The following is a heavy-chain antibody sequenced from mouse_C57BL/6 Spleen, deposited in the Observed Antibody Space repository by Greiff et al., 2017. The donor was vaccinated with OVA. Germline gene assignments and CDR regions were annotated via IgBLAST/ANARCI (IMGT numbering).Heavy chain of an antibody. CDR3: ARKGDDYDGYAMDY. CDR2: IDPSDSET. D-gene: IGHD2-4*01. CDR1: GYTFTSYW. J-gene: IGHJ4*01. Sequence: VQLQQPGAELVRPGSSVKLSCKASGYTFTSYWMHWVKQRPIQGLEWIGNIDPSDSETHYNQKFKDKATLTVDKSSSTAYMQLSSLTSEDSAVYYCARKGDDYDGYAMDYWGQGTSVTVSS. V-gene: IGHV1-52*01.